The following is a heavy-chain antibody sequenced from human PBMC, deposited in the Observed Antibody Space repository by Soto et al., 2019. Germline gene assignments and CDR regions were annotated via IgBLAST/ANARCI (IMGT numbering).Heavy chain of an antibody. J-gene: IGHJ4*02. Sequence: TGGSLRLSCAASGFTFSSYSMNLVRQAPGKGLEWVSSISSSSSYIYYADSVKGRFTISRDNAKNSLYLQMNSLRAEDTAVYYCARVPSGSQYYFDYWGQGTLVTVSS. V-gene: IGHV3-21*01. D-gene: IGHD1-26*01. CDR3: ARVPSGSQYYFDY. CDR1: GFTFSSYS. CDR2: ISSSSSYI.